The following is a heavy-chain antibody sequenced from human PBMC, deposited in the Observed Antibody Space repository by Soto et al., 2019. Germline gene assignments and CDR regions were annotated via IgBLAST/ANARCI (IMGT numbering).Heavy chain of an antibody. D-gene: IGHD2-15*01. V-gene: IGHV4-59*03. J-gene: IGHJ3*01. CDR2: VSYSGRT. CDR1: RGSINNYY. Sequence: SETLSLTCTVSRGSINNYYWTLIRQPPGKGLEWIGYVSYSGRTNYNPSLKSRVNMFVDKSKNQFSLNLTSVTAADTAVYYCERLKYKVVTAIDVWGQGTMVTVSS. CDR3: ERLKYKVVTAIDV.